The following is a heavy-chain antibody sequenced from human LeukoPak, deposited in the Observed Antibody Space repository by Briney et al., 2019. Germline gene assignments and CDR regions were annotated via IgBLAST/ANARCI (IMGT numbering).Heavy chain of an antibody. CDR2: ISSSSSYI. V-gene: IGHV3-21*04. CDR1: GFTFSSYS. J-gene: IGHJ4*02. D-gene: IGHD1-26*01. CDR3: ARAVVGATTPDY. Sequence: PGGSLRLSCAASGFTFSSYSMNWVRQAPGKGLEWVSSISSSSSYIYYADSVKGRFTISRDNAKNSLYLQMNSLRAEDTAVYYCARAVVGATTPDYWGQGTLVTVSS.